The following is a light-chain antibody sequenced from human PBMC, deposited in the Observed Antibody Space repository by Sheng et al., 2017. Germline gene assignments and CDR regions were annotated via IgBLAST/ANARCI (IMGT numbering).Light chain of an antibody. V-gene: IGKV1-12*01. CDR2: AAS. CDR3: QQVNNFPIT. J-gene: IGKJ5*01. Sequence: DIQVTQSPSSVSASVGDRVTITCRASQDISTWLVWYQQKPGKAPKLLISAASNLQSGVPSRFSGSGSGTDFTLTISSLQPEDFATYYCQQVNNFPITCGQGTRLEIK. CDR1: QDISTW.